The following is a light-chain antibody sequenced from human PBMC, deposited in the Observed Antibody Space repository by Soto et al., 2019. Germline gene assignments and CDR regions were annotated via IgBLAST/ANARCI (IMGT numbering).Light chain of an antibody. CDR3: QSYDNILSGPL. Sequence: QSVLTQPASVSGSPGQSIAISCSETSSDVGDYKSVSWYQHHPGKLPKLVIFEVSNRPSGVSNRFSASKSGNTASLTISGLQAEDEADYYCQSYDNILSGPLFGGGTKLTVL. CDR1: SSDVGDYKS. J-gene: IGLJ3*02. CDR2: EVS. V-gene: IGLV2-14*01.